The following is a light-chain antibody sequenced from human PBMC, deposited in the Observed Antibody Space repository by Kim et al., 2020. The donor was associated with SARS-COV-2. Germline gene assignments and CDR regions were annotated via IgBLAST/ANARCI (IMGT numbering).Light chain of an antibody. V-gene: IGKV1-39*01. CDR2: LAS. CDR1: QNIDTN. Sequence: DIQMTQSPSSLSASVGDRVTITCRASQNIDTNLNWYQQKPGEAPKSLIYLASTLQSGVPSRFSGSGSGTDFTLTISGLRPEDFATYYCQQSYEPPRTVGQGTKVDIK. J-gene: IGKJ1*01. CDR3: QQSYEPPRT.